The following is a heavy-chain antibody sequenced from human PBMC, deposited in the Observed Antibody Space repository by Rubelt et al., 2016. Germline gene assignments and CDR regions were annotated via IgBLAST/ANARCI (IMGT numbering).Heavy chain of an antibody. D-gene: IGHD4-23*01. CDR2: INHSGSN. CDR1: GGSFSGYY. J-gene: IGHJ4*02. V-gene: IGHV4-34*01. Sequence: QVQLQQWGAGLLKPSETLSLTCAVYGGSFSGYYWSWIRQPPGKGLEWIGEINHSGSNNYNQSLKGGVTISVERSKNQFALKLSAVTAADTAVYYCARGFTVVTPLDYWGQGTLVTVSS. CDR3: ARGFTVVTPLDY.